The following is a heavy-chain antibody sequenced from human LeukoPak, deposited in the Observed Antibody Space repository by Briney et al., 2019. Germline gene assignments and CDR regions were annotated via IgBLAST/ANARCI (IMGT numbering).Heavy chain of an antibody. J-gene: IGHJ4*02. CDR1: DEVITSNNW. D-gene: IGHD5-24*01. CDR3: ASMGYSRGGHYFDY. Sequence: PSETLSLTCTVSDEVITSNNWWSWVRQSPGKGLEWIGEIFHSGTTRYKASLESRVTISVDTSKNQFSLKLSSVTAADTAVYYCASMGYSRGGHYFDYWGQGTLVTVSS. V-gene: IGHV4-4*02. CDR2: IFHSGTT.